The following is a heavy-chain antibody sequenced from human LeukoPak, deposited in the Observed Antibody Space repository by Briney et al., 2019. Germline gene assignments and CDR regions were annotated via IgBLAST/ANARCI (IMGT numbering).Heavy chain of an antibody. CDR2: IYHSGST. J-gene: IGHJ4*02. Sequence: SETLSLTCTVSGGSISSGYYWGWIRQPPGKGLEWIGSIYHSGSTYYNPSLKSRVTISVDTSKNQFSLKLSSVTAADTAVYYCARGRYSGYDKYYFDYWGQGTLVTVSS. CDR3: ARGRYSGYDKYYFDY. V-gene: IGHV4-38-2*02. CDR1: GGSISSGYY. D-gene: IGHD5-12*01.